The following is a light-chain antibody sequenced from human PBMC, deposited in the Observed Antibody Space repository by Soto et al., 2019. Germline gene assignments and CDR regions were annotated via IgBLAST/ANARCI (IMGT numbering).Light chain of an antibody. V-gene: IGKV3-11*01. CDR1: QNLHSF. CDR3: QQRTRWPMT. J-gene: IGKJ5*01. Sequence: EIVLTQSPATLSVSPGARVALSCRASQNLHSFLNWYQQRPGQAPRPLIYDGSKRAAGVPDRISGDGSGTDYTLTIRSLEPEDFAVYYCQQRTRWPMTFGQGTRLEIK. CDR2: DGS.